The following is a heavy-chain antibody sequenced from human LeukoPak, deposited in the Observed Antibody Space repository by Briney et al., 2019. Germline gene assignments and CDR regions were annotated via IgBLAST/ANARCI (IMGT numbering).Heavy chain of an antibody. Sequence: ASVKVSCKASGYTFTSYGISWVRQAPGQGLEWMGWISAYYGNTNYAQKLQGRVTMTADTSTSTAYMELRSLRSDDTAVYYCAAGCSSTSCPFDPWGQGTLVTVSS. J-gene: IGHJ5*02. V-gene: IGHV1-18*01. CDR2: ISAYYGNT. D-gene: IGHD2-2*01. CDR3: AAGCSSTSCPFDP. CDR1: GYTFTSYG.